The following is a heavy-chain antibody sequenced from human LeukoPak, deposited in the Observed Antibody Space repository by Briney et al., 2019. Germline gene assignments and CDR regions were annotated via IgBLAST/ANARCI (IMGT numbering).Heavy chain of an antibody. D-gene: IGHD3-22*01. CDR2: ISYDGSNK. CDR3: ARDHTYDSSGYDVVWFDP. Sequence: GRSLRLSCAASGFTFSSYAMHWVRQAPGKGLEWVAVISYDGSNKYYADSVKGRFTISRDNAKNSLYLQMNSLRAEDTAVYYCARDHTYDSSGYDVVWFDPWGQGTLVTVSS. CDR1: GFTFSSYA. J-gene: IGHJ5*02. V-gene: IGHV3-30-3*01.